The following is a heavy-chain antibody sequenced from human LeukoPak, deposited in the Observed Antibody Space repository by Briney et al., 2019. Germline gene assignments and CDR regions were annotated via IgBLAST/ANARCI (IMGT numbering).Heavy chain of an antibody. D-gene: IGHD6-6*01. CDR3: AKSLVYYYGMDV. CDR1: GFTFSSYG. V-gene: IGHV3-30*18. CDR2: ISYDGSNK. J-gene: IGHJ6*02. Sequence: GGSLRLSCAASGFTFSSYGMHWVRQAPGKGLEWVAVISYDGSNKYYADCVKGRFTISRDNSKNTLYLQMNSLRAEDTAVYYCAKSLVYYYGMDVWGQGTTVTVSS.